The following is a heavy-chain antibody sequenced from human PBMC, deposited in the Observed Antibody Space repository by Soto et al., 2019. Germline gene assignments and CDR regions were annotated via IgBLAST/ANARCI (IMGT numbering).Heavy chain of an antibody. D-gene: IGHD6-19*01. CDR3: ASGYSSGLCRAAVDI. Sequence: EVQLVESGGGLVKPGGSLRLSCAASGFSFSSYSMNWVRQAPGKGLEWVSAISSSSRYIYYADSVQGRFTISSDNAKNSLYLQMNSLRAEDTAVYYCASGYSSGLCRAAVDIGGQVKMVTVSA. V-gene: IGHV3-21*01. CDR2: ISSSSRYI. J-gene: IGHJ3*02. CDR1: GFSFSSYS.